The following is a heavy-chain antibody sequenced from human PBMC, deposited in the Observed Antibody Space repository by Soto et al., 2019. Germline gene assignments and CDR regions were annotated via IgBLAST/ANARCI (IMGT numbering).Heavy chain of an antibody. CDR1: GVTFSTYA. CDR3: TREIFGVIISGGMDAFDI. CDR2: IITILLTA. V-gene: IGHV1-69*13. D-gene: IGHD3-3*01. J-gene: IGHJ3*02. Sequence: SVKACCKACGVTFSTYAISWMRQASGQGLQPTGGIITILLTAKCTQKFQARVTIPAHESTRTAYMELSILRSEDTAVYYSTREIFGVIISGGMDAFDIWGQGPMVTVSS.